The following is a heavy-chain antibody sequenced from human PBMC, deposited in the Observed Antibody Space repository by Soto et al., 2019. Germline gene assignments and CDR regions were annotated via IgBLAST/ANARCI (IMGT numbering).Heavy chain of an antibody. Sequence: SVKVSCKASGGTFSSYAISWVRQAPGQGLEWMGGIIPIFGTANYAQKFQGRVTITADESTSTAYMELSSLRSEDTAVYYSARLVMDTAMVYLNYWSQGTLVTVSS. CDR3: ARLVMDTAMVYLNY. J-gene: IGHJ4*02. D-gene: IGHD5-18*01. CDR2: IIPIFGTA. CDR1: GGTFSSYA. V-gene: IGHV1-69*13.